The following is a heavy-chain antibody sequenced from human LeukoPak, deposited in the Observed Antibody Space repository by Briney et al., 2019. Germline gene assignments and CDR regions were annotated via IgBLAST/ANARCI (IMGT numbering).Heavy chain of an antibody. D-gene: IGHD2-2*01. Sequence: SVKVSCKASGGTFSSYAISWVRQAPGQGLEWMGRIIPILGIANYAQNFQGRVTITADKSTSTAYMELSSLRSEDTALYYCARVLPGANDAFDIWGQGTMVTVSS. CDR2: IIPILGIA. CDR3: ARVLPGANDAFDI. CDR1: GGTFSSYA. J-gene: IGHJ3*02. V-gene: IGHV1-69*04.